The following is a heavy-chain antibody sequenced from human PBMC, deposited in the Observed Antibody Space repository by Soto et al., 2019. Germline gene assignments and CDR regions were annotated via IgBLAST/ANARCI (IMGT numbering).Heavy chain of an antibody. D-gene: IGHD1-20*01. CDR1: GYTFSTSG. CDR2: IRPDNGNR. CDR3: ASDTESNRYND. Sequence: QVQVLQSGPEVKRPGASVTVSCKTSGYTFSTSGISWVRQAPGKGLEWVGWIRPDNGNRKSAQRLQGRVTLTTERSASTAYMELRGLTSDGTAMYYCASDTESNRYNDWGQGTLVTVSS. V-gene: IGHV1-18*01. J-gene: IGHJ1*01.